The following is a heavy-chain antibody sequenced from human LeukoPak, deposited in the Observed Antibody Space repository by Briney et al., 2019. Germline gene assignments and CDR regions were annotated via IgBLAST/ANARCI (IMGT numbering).Heavy chain of an antibody. CDR2: INNVASHI. J-gene: IGHJ4*02. Sequence: GGSLRLSCAASGFSISSSAMNWVRQAPGKGLEWVSSINNVASHIYYAGSVRGRFTISRDNAKNSVYLQMNSLRAEDTAVYYCARDPYDYGDYVDYWGQGTLVTVSS. D-gene: IGHD4-17*01. CDR3: ARDPYDYGDYVDY. V-gene: IGHV3-21*01. CDR1: GFSISSSA.